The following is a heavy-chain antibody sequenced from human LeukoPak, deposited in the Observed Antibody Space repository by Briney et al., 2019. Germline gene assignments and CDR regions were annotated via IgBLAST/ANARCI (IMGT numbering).Heavy chain of an antibody. V-gene: IGHV1-58*01. CDR2: ILVGSGNT. Sequence: ASVKVSCKASGFTFTSTAVQWVRQARGQRLEWIGWILVGSGNTNYAQMFQERVTLTWDVSTSTAYMVLSSLRSEDTAIYYCASDPPYTSSSARWGQGTLVTVSS. CDR3: ASDPPYTSSSAR. J-gene: IGHJ4*02. D-gene: IGHD2-2*01. CDR1: GFTFTSTA.